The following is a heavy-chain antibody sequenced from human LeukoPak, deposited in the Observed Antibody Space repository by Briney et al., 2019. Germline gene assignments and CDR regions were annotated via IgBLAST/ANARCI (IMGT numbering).Heavy chain of an antibody. J-gene: IGHJ1*01. V-gene: IGHV1-24*01. CDR1: GYTLTELS. CDR3: ATQQLVRFVLRFQH. D-gene: IGHD6-13*01. CDR2: FDHEDGET. Sequence: ASVKVSFKVSGYTLTELSMHWVRQAPGKGLEWMGRFDHEDGETIYAQKFQGRVTMTEDTSTNTAYMELSSLRSEDTAVYYCATQQLVRFVLRFQHWGQGTLVTVSS.